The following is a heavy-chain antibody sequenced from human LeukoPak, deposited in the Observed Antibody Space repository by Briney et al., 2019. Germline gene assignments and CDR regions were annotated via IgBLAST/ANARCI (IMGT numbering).Heavy chain of an antibody. CDR2: IPHSANT. CDR1: GDSISSSGYY. V-gene: IGHV4-39*07. Sequence: SETLFFTCSVAGDSISSSGYYWDWIRQPPGKWLEWIVSIPHSANTNYNPSLKGRVTISADMSKNPSYLQVNTLTAADAAVYFCVKDCGGSHPHLGRGHLTTVT. J-gene: IGHJ4*01. CDR3: VKDCGGSHPHLG. D-gene: IGHD2-21*01.